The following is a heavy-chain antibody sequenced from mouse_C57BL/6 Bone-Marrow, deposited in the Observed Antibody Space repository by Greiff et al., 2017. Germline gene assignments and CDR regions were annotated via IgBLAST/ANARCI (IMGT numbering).Heavy chain of an antibody. CDR1: GFNINDDY. J-gene: IGHJ3*01. CDR2: IDPENGDT. CDR3: TRIAY. V-gene: IGHV14-4*01. Sequence: VQLQQSGAELVRPGASVKLSCTASGFNINDDYMHWVKQRPEQGLEWIGWIDPENGDTEYASKFQGKATITVDTSSNTAYLQLSGLTAEDTAVCYCTRIAYWGQGTLVTVSA.